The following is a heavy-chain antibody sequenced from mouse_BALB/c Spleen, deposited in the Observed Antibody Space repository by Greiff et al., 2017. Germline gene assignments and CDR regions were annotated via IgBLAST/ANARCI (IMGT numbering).Heavy chain of an antibody. V-gene: IGHV1-14*01. J-gene: IGHJ4*01. D-gene: IGHD2-14*01. CDR1: GYTFTSYV. Sequence: EVQLQQSGPELVKPGASVKMSCKASGYTFTSYVMHWVKQKPGQGLEWIGYINPYNDGTKYNEKFKGKATLTSDKSSSTAYMELSSLTSEDSAVYYCARSNRYDAYYAMDYWGQGTSVTVSS. CDR2: INPYNDGT. CDR3: ARSNRYDAYYAMDY.